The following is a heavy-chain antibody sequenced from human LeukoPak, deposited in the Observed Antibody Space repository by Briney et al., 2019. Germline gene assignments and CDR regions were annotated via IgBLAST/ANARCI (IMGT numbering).Heavy chain of an antibody. Sequence: GRSLRLSCAASGFTFSSYGMHWVRQAPGKGLEWVGVISYDGSNKYYADSVKGRFTISRDNSKNTLYLQMNSLRAEDTAVYYCAKDATIAVAAPYGWFDPWGQGTLVTVSS. CDR2: ISYDGSNK. V-gene: IGHV3-30*18. CDR3: AKDATIAVAAPYGWFDP. J-gene: IGHJ5*02. D-gene: IGHD6-19*01. CDR1: GFTFSSYG.